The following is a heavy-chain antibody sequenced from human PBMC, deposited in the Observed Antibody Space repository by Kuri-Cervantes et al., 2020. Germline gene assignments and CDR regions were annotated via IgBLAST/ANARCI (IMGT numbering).Heavy chain of an antibody. V-gene: IGHV3-30*07. CDR2: ISNDGNYK. Sequence: GGSLRLSCAASGFTFSGYVMHWVRQAPGKGLEWVAVISNDGNYKYYADSVKGRFTISRDNSKNTLYLQMNSLRAEDTAVYYCARDFGYSGYDFPSYYMDVWGKGTTVTVSS. D-gene: IGHD5-12*01. J-gene: IGHJ6*03. CDR1: GFTFSGYV. CDR3: ARDFGYSGYDFPSYYMDV.